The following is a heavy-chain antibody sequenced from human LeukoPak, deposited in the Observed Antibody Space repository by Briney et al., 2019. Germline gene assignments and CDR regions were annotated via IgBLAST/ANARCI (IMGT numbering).Heavy chain of an antibody. Sequence: GGSLRLSCAASGFTFSSYAMSWVRQAPGKGLEWASAISGSGGSTYYADSVKGRFTISRDNSKNTLYLQMNSLRAEDTAVYYCAKDPYCSGGSCYGAEYFQHWGQGTLVTVSS. CDR1: GFTFSSYA. CDR3: AKDPYCSGGSCYGAEYFQH. D-gene: IGHD2-15*01. V-gene: IGHV3-23*01. CDR2: ISGSGGST. J-gene: IGHJ1*01.